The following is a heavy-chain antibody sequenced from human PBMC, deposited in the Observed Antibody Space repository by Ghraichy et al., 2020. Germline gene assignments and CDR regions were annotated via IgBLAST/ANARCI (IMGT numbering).Heavy chain of an antibody. CDR3: ARDLGSGWYFDY. V-gene: IGHV3-7*01. Sequence: GESLNISCAASGFIFSSYWMSWVRQAPGKGLEWVANIKKDGSEKYYVDSVNGRFTISRDNAKNSLYLQMNSLRAEDTAVYYCARDLGSGWYFDYWCQGTLVTVSS. D-gene: IGHD6-19*01. CDR2: IKKDGSEK. CDR1: GFIFSSYW. J-gene: IGHJ4*02.